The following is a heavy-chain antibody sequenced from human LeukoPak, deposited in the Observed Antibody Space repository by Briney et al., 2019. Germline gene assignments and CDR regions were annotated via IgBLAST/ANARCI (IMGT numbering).Heavy chain of an antibody. V-gene: IGHV3-21*01. CDR1: GFTFSSYS. CDR2: ISSSSSYI. CDR3: ARTLSQWLAEYYFDY. Sequence: GGSLRLSCAASGFTFSSYSMNWVRQAPGKGLEWVSSISSSSSYIYYADSVKGRFTISRDNAKNSLYLQMNSLRAEDTAVYYCARTLSQWLAEYYFDYWGQGTLVTVSS. J-gene: IGHJ4*02. D-gene: IGHD6-19*01.